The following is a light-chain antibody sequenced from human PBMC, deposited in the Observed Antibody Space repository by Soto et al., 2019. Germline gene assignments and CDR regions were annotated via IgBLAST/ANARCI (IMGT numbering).Light chain of an antibody. CDR2: SNN. V-gene: IGLV1-44*01. J-gene: IGLJ3*02. Sequence: QSVLTQPPSASGTPGQRVTISCSGSSSNIGSNTVNWYQQLPGTAPKLLIYSNNQRPSGVPDRFSGSKSGTSASLAISGLQSEDEADYYCAAWYDSLNGWVFGGGTQLTVL. CDR1: SSNIGSNT. CDR3: AAWYDSLNGWV.